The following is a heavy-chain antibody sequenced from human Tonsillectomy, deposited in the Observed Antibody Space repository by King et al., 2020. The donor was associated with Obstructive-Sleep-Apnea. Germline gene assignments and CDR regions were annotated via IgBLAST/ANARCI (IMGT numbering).Heavy chain of an antibody. CDR1: GGSFSGYY. J-gene: IGHJ4*02. Sequence: VQLQQWGAGLLKPSETLSLTCAVYGGSFSGYYWSWIRQPPGKGLEWIGEISHSGSTKDNPSLKSRVTISIDTSKNQFSLRLNSVTAADTAVYYCARGRTIVTRDFLGDYWGQGALVTVSS. V-gene: IGHV4-34*01. CDR2: ISHSGST. D-gene: IGHD3-3*01. CDR3: ARGRTIVTRDFLGDY.